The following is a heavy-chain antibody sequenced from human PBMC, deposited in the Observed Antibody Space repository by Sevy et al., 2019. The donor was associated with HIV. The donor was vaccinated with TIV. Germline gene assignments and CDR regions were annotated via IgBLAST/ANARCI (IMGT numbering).Heavy chain of an antibody. D-gene: IGHD6-13*01. V-gene: IGHV3-30*02. CDR1: GFTFRNFG. Sequence: GGSLRLSCTASGFTFRNFGMHWVRQVPGKGLEWVTFIRYDGSDKYYVASVKGRFTISRDDSKNTLYLQIDSLIADDTAIYYCAKDLAGPGRRYFDYWGQGTLVTVSS. CDR2: IRYDGSDK. J-gene: IGHJ4*02. CDR3: AKDLAGPGRRYFDY.